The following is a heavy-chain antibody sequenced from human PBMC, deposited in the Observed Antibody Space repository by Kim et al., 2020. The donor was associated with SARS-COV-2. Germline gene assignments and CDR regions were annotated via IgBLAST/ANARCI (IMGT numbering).Heavy chain of an antibody. D-gene: IGHD6-19*01. V-gene: IGHV4-4*02. CDR2: T. Sequence: TNYTPAQKSRVTRSVDKSKTQFSLKLGSVPAADTAVYYCARRGWLAVDYWGQGTLVTVSS. J-gene: IGHJ4*02. CDR3: ARRGWLAVDY.